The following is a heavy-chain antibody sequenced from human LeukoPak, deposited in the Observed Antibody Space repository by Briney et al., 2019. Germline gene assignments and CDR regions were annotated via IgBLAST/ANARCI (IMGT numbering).Heavy chain of an antibody. V-gene: IGHV1-69*01. CDR3: ARAYLLETMVVNEYHDAFDI. D-gene: IGHD4-23*01. J-gene: IGHJ3*02. CDR2: IIPIFGTA. Sequence: GASVKVSCKASGGTFSSYAISWVRQAPGQGLEWMGGIIPIFGTANYAQKFQGRVTITADESTSTAYMELSSLRSEDTAVYYCARAYLLETMVVNEYHDAFDIWGQGTMVTVSS. CDR1: GGTFSSYA.